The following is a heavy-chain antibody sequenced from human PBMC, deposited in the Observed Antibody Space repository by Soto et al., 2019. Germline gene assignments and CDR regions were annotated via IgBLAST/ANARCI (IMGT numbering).Heavy chain of an antibody. CDR1: GYNFAGYW. D-gene: IGHD3-3*01. Sequence: GESLKISCKGSGYNFAGYWIAWVRQMPGKGLELMRIIYPSDSDTRYRPSFQGQVTISADKSISSAYLQWSSLRASDTAMYYCARGGVSTRTFDYWGQGTPVTVSS. CDR2: IYPSDSDT. J-gene: IGHJ4*02. V-gene: IGHV5-51*01. CDR3: ARGGVSTRTFDY.